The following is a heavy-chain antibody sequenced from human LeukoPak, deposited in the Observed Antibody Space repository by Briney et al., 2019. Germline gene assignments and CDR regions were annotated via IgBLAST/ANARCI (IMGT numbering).Heavy chain of an antibody. J-gene: IGHJ4*02. Sequence: SETLSLTCTVSGGSISSSSYYWGWLRQPPGKGLEWIGSIYYSGSTYYNPSLKSRVTISVDTSKNQFSLKLSSVTATDTAVYYCARLSGSGSTQFDYWGQGTLVTVSS. CDR2: IYYSGST. CDR1: GGSISSSSYY. V-gene: IGHV4-39*01. CDR3: ARLSGSGSTQFDY. D-gene: IGHD3-10*01.